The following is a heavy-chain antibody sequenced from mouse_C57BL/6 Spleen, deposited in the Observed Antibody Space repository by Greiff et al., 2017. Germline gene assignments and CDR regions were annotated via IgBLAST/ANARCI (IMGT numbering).Heavy chain of an antibody. CDR2: INPSTGGT. CDR3: ARYYYGSSFFDY. Sequence: VQLQQSGPELVKPGASVKISCKASGYSFTGYYMNWVKQSPEKSLEWIGEINPSTGGTTYNQKFKAKATLTVDKYSSTAYMQLKSLTSEDSAVYYCARYYYGSSFFDYWGQGTTRTVSS. CDR1: GYSFTGYY. J-gene: IGHJ2*01. V-gene: IGHV1-42*01. D-gene: IGHD1-1*01.